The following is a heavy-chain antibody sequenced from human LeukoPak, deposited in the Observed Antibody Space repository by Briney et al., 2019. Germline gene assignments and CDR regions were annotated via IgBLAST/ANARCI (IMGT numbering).Heavy chain of an antibody. CDR1: GFTFSSYG. J-gene: IGHJ4*02. Sequence: PGGSLRLSCAASGFTFSSYGMHWVRQAPGKGLEWVAVIWYDGSNKYYADSVKGRFTISRDNSKNTLYLQMNSLRAEDTAVYYCAKDSDYYDSSVYIDYWGQGTLVTVSA. V-gene: IGHV3-33*06. D-gene: IGHD3-22*01. CDR2: IWYDGSNK. CDR3: AKDSDYYDSSVYIDY.